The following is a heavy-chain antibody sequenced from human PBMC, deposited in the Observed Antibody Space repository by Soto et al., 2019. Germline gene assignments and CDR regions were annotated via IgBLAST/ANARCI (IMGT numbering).Heavy chain of an antibody. Sequence: PGGSLRLSCAASGFTFSTYAMNWVRQAPGKGLEWVAMISHDGGVKHYTDSVKGRFTISRDTSNNTVYLQMNSLRPEDTAMYHCAKDLYGAGWYNYFDPWGQGTLVTVSS. D-gene: IGHD6-19*01. CDR2: ISHDGGVK. CDR1: GFTFSTYA. J-gene: IGHJ5*02. CDR3: AKDLYGAGWYNYFDP. V-gene: IGHV3-30*18.